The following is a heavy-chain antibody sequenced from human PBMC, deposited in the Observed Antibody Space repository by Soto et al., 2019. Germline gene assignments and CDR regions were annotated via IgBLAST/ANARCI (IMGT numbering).Heavy chain of an antibody. D-gene: IGHD6-19*01. Sequence: PGGSLRLSCAASGFPFGENAMSWVRQAPGKGLEWVSGISDSGATTYYADSVRGRFTISRDNSKNTLYLQMKSLRAEDSASYYCAKEDTSSGSLDCWGQGALVTVSS. CDR2: ISDSGATT. V-gene: IGHV3-23*01. CDR3: AKEDTSSGSLDC. CDR1: GFPFGENA. J-gene: IGHJ4*02.